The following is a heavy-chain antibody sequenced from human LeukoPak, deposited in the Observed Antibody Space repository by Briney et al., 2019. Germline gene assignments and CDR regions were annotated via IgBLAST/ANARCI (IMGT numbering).Heavy chain of an antibody. CDR2: IYSGGST. J-gene: IGHJ5*02. CDR3: AKDVRRGAATSWFDP. Sequence: QSGGSPRLSCAASGFTFSSYSMTWVRQAPGKGLEWVSLIYSGGSTYYADSVKGRFTISRDNSKNTLYLQMNSLRAEDTAVYYCAKDVRRGAATSWFDPWGQGTLVTVSS. CDR1: GFTFSSYS. V-gene: IGHV3-23*03. D-gene: IGHD2-15*01.